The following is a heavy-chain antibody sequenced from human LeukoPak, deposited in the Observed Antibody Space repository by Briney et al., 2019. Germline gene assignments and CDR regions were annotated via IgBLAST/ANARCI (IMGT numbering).Heavy chain of an antibody. CDR1: GYTFTDYY. J-gene: IGHJ4*02. CDR2: VDPEDGET. V-gene: IGHV1-69-2*01. Sequence: ASVKVSCKVSGYTFTDYYIHWVQQAPGKGLEWMGLVDPEDGETIYAEKFQGRVTITADTSTDTAYMELSSLRSEDTAVYHCATYWELLGNLAFDYWGQGTLVTVSS. D-gene: IGHD1-26*01. CDR3: ATYWELLGNLAFDY.